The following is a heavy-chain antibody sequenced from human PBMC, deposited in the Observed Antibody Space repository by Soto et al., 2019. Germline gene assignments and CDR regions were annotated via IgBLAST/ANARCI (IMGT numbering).Heavy chain of an antibody. V-gene: IGHV3-7*03. CDR1: GFTFSKFW. J-gene: IGHJ4*02. D-gene: IGHD3-10*01. CDR2: IKHDGSQS. CDR3: AKDRRITMVRGSLRSFDS. Sequence: GALRLSCITSGFTFSKFWMSWVRQAPGKGLEWVANIKHDGSQSYYEDCVKGRFTISRDNAKNSLYLQMSSLRVEDTAVYYCAKDRRITMVRGSLRSFDSWGQGTLVTAPQ.